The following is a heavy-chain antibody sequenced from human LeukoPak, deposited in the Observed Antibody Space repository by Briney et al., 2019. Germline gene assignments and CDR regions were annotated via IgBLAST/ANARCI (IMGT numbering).Heavy chain of an antibody. CDR3: ARGCYDFWSGYLRRFHNWFDP. CDR1: GGSVSSSSSY. CDR2: IYYSGST. Sequence: SETLSLTCTVSGGSVSSSSSYWGWLRQPPGKGLEWFGSIYYSGSTYYNPSLKSRVTISVDTSKNQFSLKLSSVTAADTAVYYCARGCYDFWSGYLRRFHNWFDPWGQGTLVTVSS. D-gene: IGHD3-3*01. J-gene: IGHJ5*02. V-gene: IGHV4-39*01.